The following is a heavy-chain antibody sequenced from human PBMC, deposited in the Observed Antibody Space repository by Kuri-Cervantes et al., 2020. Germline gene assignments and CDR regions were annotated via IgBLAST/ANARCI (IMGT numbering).Heavy chain of an antibody. J-gene: IGHJ4*02. Sequence: GESLKISCAASGFTSSSYAMHWVRQAPGKGLEWVAVISYDGSNKYYADSVKGRFTISRDNSKNTLYLQMNSLRAEDTAVYYCARRGPGLDWGQGTLVTVSS. CDR2: ISYDGSNK. V-gene: IGHV3-30*07. D-gene: IGHD6-25*01. CDR1: GFTSSSYA. CDR3: ARRGPGLD.